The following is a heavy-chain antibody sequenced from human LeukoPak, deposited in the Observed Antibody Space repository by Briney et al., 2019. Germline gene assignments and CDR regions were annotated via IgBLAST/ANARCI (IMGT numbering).Heavy chain of an antibody. CDR1: GGSISSGGYY. D-gene: IGHD3-10*01. CDR3: ARGGSGSYYFDY. V-gene: IGHV4-31*03. CDR2: IYYSGST. Sequence: PSETLSLTCTVSGGSISSGGYYWSWIRQHPGKGLEWIGHIYYSGSTYYNPSLKSRVTISVDTSKNQFSLKLSSATAADTAVYYCARGGSGSYYFDYWGQGTLVTVSS. J-gene: IGHJ4*02.